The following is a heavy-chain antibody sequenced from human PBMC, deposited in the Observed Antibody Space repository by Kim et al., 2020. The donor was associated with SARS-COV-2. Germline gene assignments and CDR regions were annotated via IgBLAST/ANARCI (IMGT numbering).Heavy chain of an antibody. Sequence: ASVKVSCKASGYTFTGYYIHWVRQAPGQGLEWMGRINPNSGGTSYAQKFKGRVTMTRDTSISTAYMELSSLRSDDTALYYCAREKYSSSLGLWGQGTLVTVSS. CDR2: INPNSGGT. CDR3: AREKYSSSLGL. D-gene: IGHD6-13*01. V-gene: IGHV1-2*06. J-gene: IGHJ4*02. CDR1: GYTFTGYY.